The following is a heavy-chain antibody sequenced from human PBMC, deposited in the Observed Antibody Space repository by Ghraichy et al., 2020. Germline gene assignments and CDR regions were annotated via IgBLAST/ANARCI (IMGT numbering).Heavy chain of an antibody. J-gene: IGHJ6*02. CDR2: IIPIFGTA. CDR1: GGTFSSYA. CDR3: ARVGGGSYYYYYGMDV. Sequence: SVKVSCKASGGTFSSYAISWVRQAPGQGLEWMGGIIPIFGTANYAQKFQGRVTITADESTSTAYMELSSLRSEDTAVYYCARVGGGSYYYYYGMDVWGQGTTVTVSS. D-gene: IGHD1-26*01. V-gene: IGHV1-69*13.